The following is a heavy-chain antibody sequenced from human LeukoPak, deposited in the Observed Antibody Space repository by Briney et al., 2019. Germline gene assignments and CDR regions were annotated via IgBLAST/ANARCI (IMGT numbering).Heavy chain of an antibody. CDR1: GYTLTGYY. D-gene: IGHD5-18*01. CDR3: ARDTTMITCWFDP. Sequence: ASVKVSCKASGYTLTGYYMHWVRQAPGQGLEWMGWINPNSGGTNYAQKFQGRVTMTRDTSVSTAYMELNRLRSDDTGVYYCARDTTMITCWFDPWGQGTLVTVSS. V-gene: IGHV1-2*02. J-gene: IGHJ5*02. CDR2: INPNSGGT.